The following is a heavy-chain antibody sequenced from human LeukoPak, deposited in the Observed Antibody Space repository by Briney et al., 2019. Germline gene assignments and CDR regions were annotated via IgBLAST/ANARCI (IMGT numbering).Heavy chain of an antibody. CDR3: ARDPLGGY. CDR1: GFTFSSYA. J-gene: IGHJ4*02. CDR2: ISYDGSNK. Sequence: GGSLRLSCAASGFTFSSYAMRWVRQAPGKGLEWVSVISYDGSNKYYADSVKGRFTISRDNAKNTLYLQMNSLRAEDTAVYYCARDPLGGYWGQGTLVTVSS. V-gene: IGHV3-30-3*01. D-gene: IGHD3-16*01.